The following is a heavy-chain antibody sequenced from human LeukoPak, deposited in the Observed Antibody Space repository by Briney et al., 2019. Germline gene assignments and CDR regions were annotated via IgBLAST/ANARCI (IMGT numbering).Heavy chain of an antibody. CDR3: AGDYYDSSGAVSAFDI. V-gene: IGHV1-2*02. D-gene: IGHD3-22*01. CDR1: GYTFTGYY. CDR2: INPNSGGR. Sequence: ASVKVSCKASGYTFTGYYMHWVRQAPGRGLEWMGWINPNSGGRNYAQKFQGRVTMTRDTSISTAYMELSRLRSDDTAVYYCAGDYYDSSGAVSAFDIWGQGTMVTVSS. J-gene: IGHJ3*02.